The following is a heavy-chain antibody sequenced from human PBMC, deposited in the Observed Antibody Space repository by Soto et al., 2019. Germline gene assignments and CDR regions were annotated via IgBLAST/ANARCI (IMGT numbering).Heavy chain of an antibody. CDR3: VREGAGCSGGSCYTWDY. V-gene: IGHV1-18*01. Sequence: GASVKVSCKASGYTFTSYVISWVRQAPGQGLEWMGWISAYNGNTNYAQKLQGRVTMTTDTSTSTAYMELRSLRSDDTAVYYCVREGAGCSGGSCYTWDYWGQGTLVTVSS. CDR1: GYTFTSYV. J-gene: IGHJ4*02. CDR2: ISAYNGNT. D-gene: IGHD2-15*01.